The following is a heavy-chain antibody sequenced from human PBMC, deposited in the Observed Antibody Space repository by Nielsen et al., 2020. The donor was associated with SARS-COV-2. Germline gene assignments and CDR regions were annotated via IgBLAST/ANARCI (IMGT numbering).Heavy chain of an antibody. CDR3: ARGGMWARDAFDI. J-gene: IGHJ3*02. CDR2: IYYSGST. V-gene: IGHV4-59*01. CDR1: GGSISSYY. D-gene: IGHD3-16*01. Sequence: SETLSLTCTVSGGSISSYYWGWIRQPPGKGLEWIGYIYYSGSTNYNPSLKSRVTISVDTSKNQFSLKLSSVTAADTAVYYCARGGMWARDAFDIWGQGTMVTVSS.